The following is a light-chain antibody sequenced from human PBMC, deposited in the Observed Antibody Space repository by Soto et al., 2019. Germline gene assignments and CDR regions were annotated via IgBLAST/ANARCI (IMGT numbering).Light chain of an antibody. CDR3: QQYGSSPVT. J-gene: IGKJ1*01. CDR2: GAS. Sequence: PGARAPLSCMASQNFGSTYLAWYQQKRGQAPRFLIYGASSRATGIPDRFSGSGSGTDFTLTISRLEPEDFALYYCQQYGSSPVTFGQGTKVDIK. V-gene: IGKV3-20*01. CDR1: QNFGSTY.